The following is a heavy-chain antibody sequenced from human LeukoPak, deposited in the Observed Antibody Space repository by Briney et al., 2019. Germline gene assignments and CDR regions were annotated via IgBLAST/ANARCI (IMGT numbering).Heavy chain of an antibody. CDR1: GFTFSSYA. J-gene: IGHJ4*02. CDR3: GKGSLIVCRPTFDF. V-gene: IGHV3-23*01. D-gene: IGHD1-26*01. Sequence: GGSLRLSCAASGFTFSSYAMNWVRQAPGKGLEWVSTVTGDGGVTDYTDSVRGRFTISRDNSKNTLYLQMNSLRTEDTAMYYCGKGSLIVCRPTFDFWGQGTLVTVSS. CDR2: VTGDGGVT.